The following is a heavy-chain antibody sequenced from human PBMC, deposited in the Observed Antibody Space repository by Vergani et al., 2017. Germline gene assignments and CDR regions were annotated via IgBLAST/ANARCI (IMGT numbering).Heavy chain of an antibody. CDR3: ARLYGRDSSGSKYFDY. D-gene: IGHD3-22*01. V-gene: IGHV5-51*01. CDR1: RYSFTNYW. Sequence: EVQLVQSGAEVKKPGESLKISCQISRYSFTNYWIGLVRQMPGKGLEWMGIIHPADSDTRYSPSFQGQVTISVDKSISTAYLQRSSLRASDSAMYYCARLYGRDSSGSKYFDYWGQGTLVTVSS. CDR2: IHPADSDT. J-gene: IGHJ4*02.